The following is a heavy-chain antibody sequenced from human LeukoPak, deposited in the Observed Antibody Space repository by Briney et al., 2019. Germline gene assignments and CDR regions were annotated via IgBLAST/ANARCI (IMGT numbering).Heavy chain of an antibody. V-gene: IGHV1-46*01. J-gene: IGHJ6*03. D-gene: IGHD2-15*01. Sequence: ASVKVSCKASGYTFTSYYMHWVRQAPGQGLEWMGIINPSGGSTSYAQKFQGRVTMTRNISVSTAYMELSSLTSEDTAVYYCARGIRHNTLPVAYYYYMDVWGKGTTVTISS. CDR3: ARGIRHNTLPVAYYYYMDV. CDR1: GYTFTSYY. CDR2: INPSGGST.